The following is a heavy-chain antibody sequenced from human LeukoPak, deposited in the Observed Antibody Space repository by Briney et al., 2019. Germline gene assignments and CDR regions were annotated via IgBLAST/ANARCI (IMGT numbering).Heavy chain of an antibody. J-gene: IGHJ6*03. V-gene: IGHV3-20*04. Sequence: PGGSLRLSCAASGFTFSNAWMSWVRQAPGKGLEWVSGINWNGGSTGYADSVKGRFTISRDNAKNSLYLQMNSLRAEDTALYYCARVSRTLTYYYYYYMDVWGKGTTVTVSS. CDR2: INWNGGST. CDR3: ARVSRTLTYYYYYYMDV. D-gene: IGHD2-2*01. CDR1: GFTFSNAW.